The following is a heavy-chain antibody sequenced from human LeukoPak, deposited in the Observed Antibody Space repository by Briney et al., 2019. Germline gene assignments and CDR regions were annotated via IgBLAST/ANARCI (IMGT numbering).Heavy chain of an antibody. CDR3: ARVKVRFCSGGSCYYEYYFDY. CDR1: GLTFSHNW. D-gene: IGHD2-15*01. Sequence: GGSLRLSCAPSGLTFSHNWRHWFGQPQGRGLVGVSHIIIVGVSTSYADSMKGRFTISRDNAENTLYLQMNTLRAEDTAVYYCARVKVRFCSGGSCYYEYYFDYWGQGTLVTVSS. CDR2: IIIVGVST. J-gene: IGHJ4*02. V-gene: IGHV3-74*01.